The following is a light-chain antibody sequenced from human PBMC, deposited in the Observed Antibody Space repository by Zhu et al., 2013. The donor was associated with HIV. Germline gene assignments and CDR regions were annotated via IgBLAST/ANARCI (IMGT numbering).Light chain of an antibody. CDR1: QSISSY. J-gene: IGKJ3*01. CDR2: TAS. Sequence: DIQMTQSPSSLSASVGDRVTITCRASQSISSYLNWYQQKPGKAPKLLIHTASNLQSGVPSRFSGSGSGTDFTLIISSLQPEDFATYYCQQSFNTPGFTFGAGTKVDMK. CDR3: QQSFNTPGFT. V-gene: IGKV1-39*01.